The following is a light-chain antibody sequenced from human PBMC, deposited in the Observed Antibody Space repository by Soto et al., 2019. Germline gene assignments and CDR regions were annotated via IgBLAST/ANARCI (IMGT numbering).Light chain of an antibody. CDR1: NTDVGQDKS. CDR3: VSYTDTDTLV. J-gene: IGLJ1*01. CDR2: EVT. V-gene: IGLV2-14*01. Sequence: QSPLTQPASVSESRGQSIIISCVGRNTDVGQDKSVSWYQQGPGKAPKLLIFEVTNRPSGVSNRFSGSRSGNTASLTISGLQPDDEGDYFCVSYTDTDTLVFGTGTKVTVL.